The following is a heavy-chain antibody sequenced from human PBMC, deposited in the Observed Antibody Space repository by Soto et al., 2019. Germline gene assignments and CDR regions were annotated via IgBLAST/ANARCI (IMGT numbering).Heavy chain of an antibody. J-gene: IGHJ3*02. CDR3: ARGRYCGGDCYPGIDAFDI. CDR2: IYSGGSR. D-gene: IGHD2-21*02. V-gene: IGHV3-53*01. CDR1: GFTVSINY. Sequence: PGGSLRLSCAASGFTVSINYMSWGRHAPGKGLERVSVIYSGGSRYYPDSVKGRFTIYRDNSKNPLYLQMNSLRDEDTAVYYCARGRYCGGDCYPGIDAFDIWGQGTMVTVSS.